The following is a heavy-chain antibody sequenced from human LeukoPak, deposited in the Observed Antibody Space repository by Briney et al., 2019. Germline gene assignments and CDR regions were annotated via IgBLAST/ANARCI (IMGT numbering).Heavy chain of an antibody. CDR3: ARETRSLVIGAAAGPWNY. Sequence: ASVKVSCKVSGDTLTEVSMHSVRQAPGQGLEWMGIINPSGDTTSYAQKFQDRVTMTRDTSTSTVYMELSSLRSEDTAVYYCARETRSLVIGAAAGPWNYWGQGTLVTVSS. D-gene: IGHD6-13*01. V-gene: IGHV1-46*01. CDR1: GDTLTEVS. J-gene: IGHJ4*02. CDR2: INPSGDTT.